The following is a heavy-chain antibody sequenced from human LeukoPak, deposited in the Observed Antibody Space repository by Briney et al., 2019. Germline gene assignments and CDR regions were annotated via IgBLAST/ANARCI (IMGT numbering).Heavy chain of an antibody. Sequence: SVKVSCRASGGTFSSYAISWVRQAPGQGLEWMGGIIPIFGTANYAQKFQGRVAITADESTSTAYMELSSLRSEDTAVYYCARDCSSTSCSRDYWGQGTLVTVSS. CDR2: IIPIFGTA. V-gene: IGHV1-69*13. J-gene: IGHJ4*02. CDR1: GGTFSSYA. CDR3: ARDCSSTSCSRDY. D-gene: IGHD2-2*01.